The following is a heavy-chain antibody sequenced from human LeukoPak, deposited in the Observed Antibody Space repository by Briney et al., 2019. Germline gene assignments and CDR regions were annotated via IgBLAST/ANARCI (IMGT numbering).Heavy chain of an antibody. J-gene: IGHJ4*02. CDR2: ISGSGGST. V-gene: IGHV3-23*01. CDR3: AKDRHPYYYDSSGFDY. Sequence: GGSLRLSCEASGFTFSSYAMSWVRQAPGKGLEWVSAISGSGGSTYYADSVKGRFTISRGNSKNTLYLQMNSLRAEDTAVYYCAKDRHPYYYDSSGFDYWGQGTLVSVSS. D-gene: IGHD3-22*01. CDR1: GFTFSSYA.